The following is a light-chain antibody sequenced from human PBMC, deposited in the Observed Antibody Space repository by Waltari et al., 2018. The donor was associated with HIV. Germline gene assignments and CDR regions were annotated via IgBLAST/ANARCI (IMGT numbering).Light chain of an antibody. CDR3: QAWDNTTPI. CDR1: PLGANF. V-gene: IGLV3-1*01. Sequence: SYELTQPPSVSVSPGQTASIPCSGAPLGANFASWYQQRPGQSPVMVIFQDTERPSGIPERFSGSNSGNSATLTISGTQTFDEADYFCQAWDNTTPIFGGGTKLTVL. J-gene: IGLJ2*01. CDR2: QDT.